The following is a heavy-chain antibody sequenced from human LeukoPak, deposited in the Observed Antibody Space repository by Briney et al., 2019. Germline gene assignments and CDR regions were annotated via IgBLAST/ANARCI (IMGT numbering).Heavy chain of an antibody. D-gene: IGHD4-17*01. CDR1: GYTFNSFA. Sequence: ASVKVSCKASGYTFNSFAFSWLRQAPRQGLEWVGSISAYTGNINQAQKVKGRAASTTDPSTSTASMELRSPRRDDTAVYYCARPDYGAPGREYLYYGRDVWGQGDTVSVS. CDR2: ISAYTGNI. V-gene: IGHV1-18*01. J-gene: IGHJ6*01. CDR3: ARPDYGAPGREYLYYGRDV.